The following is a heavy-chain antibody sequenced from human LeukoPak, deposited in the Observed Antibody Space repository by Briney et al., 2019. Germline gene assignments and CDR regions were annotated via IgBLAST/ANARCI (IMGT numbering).Heavy chain of an antibody. J-gene: IGHJ4*02. V-gene: IGHV4-38-2*02. Sequence: SETLSLTCTVSGYSISSGYYWGWIRPPPGKGLEWIGSIYRSASTYYNPSLKSRVTISVDTSKNQSSLKLSSVTAADTAVYYCARVLWFGKYYFDYWGQGTLVTVSS. D-gene: IGHD3-10*01. CDR3: ARVLWFGKYYFDY. CDR2: IYRSAST. CDR1: GYSISSGYY.